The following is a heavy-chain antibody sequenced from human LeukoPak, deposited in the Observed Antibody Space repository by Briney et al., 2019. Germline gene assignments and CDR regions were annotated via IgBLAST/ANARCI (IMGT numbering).Heavy chain of an antibody. D-gene: IGHD1-7*01. CDR1: GYSFTNYW. J-gene: IGHJ4*02. V-gene: IGHV5-51*01. CDR2: IYPGDSDT. CDR3: ARREATTEYFDF. Sequence: GESLKISCKGSGYSFTNYWIAWVRQMPGKGLEWTGVIYPGDSDTRYNPSFQGQVTISADRSFGTAYLQWSSLKASDSAMYYCARREATTEYFDFWGQGTLVTVPS.